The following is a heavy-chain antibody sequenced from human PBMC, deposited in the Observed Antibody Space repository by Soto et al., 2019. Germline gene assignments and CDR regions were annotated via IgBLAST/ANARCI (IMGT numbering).Heavy chain of an antibody. CDR1: GFTFSSYG. Sequence: GGSLRLSCAASGFTFSSYGMHWVRQAPGKGLEWVAVISYDGSNKYYADSVKGRFTISRDNSKNTLYLQMNSLRAEDTAVYYCASEYSGYDLSPPDYWGQGTLVTVSS. CDR3: ASEYSGYDLSPPDY. V-gene: IGHV3-30*03. J-gene: IGHJ4*02. D-gene: IGHD5-12*01. CDR2: ISYDGSNK.